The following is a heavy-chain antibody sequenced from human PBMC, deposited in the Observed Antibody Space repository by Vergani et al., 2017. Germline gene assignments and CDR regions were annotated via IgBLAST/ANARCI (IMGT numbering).Heavy chain of an antibody. CDR1: GFTFSSYW. CDR2: IKQDGSEK. CDR3: ARALWGYYADFDY. V-gene: IGHV3-7*01. J-gene: IGHJ4*02. D-gene: IGHD3-22*01. Sequence: EVQLVESGGGLVQPGGSLRLSCAASGFTFSSYWMSWVRQAPGKGLEWVANIKQDGSEKYYVDSVKGRFTISRDNAKNSLYLQMNSLRAEVTAVYYCARALWGYYADFDYWGQGTLVTVSS.